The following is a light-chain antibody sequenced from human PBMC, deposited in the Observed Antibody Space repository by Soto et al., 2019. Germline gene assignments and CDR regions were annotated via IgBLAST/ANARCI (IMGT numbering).Light chain of an antibody. J-gene: IGLJ7*01. CDR3: QSYDSTLNGWI. Sequence: QSVLTQPPSVSGAPGQRVTISCTGSSSNIGAGYDVHWYQQLPGTAPKLLIFGNSNRPSGVPDRFSGSNSGTSASLAITGLQAEDEADYYYQSYDSTLNGWIFGGGTQLTVL. CDR1: SSNIGAGYD. CDR2: GNS. V-gene: IGLV1-40*01.